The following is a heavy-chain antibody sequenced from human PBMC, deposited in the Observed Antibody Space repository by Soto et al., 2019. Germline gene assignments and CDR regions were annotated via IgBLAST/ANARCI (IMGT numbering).Heavy chain of an antibody. V-gene: IGHV4-34*01. J-gene: IGHJ4*02. D-gene: IGHD2-2*01. CDR1: GGSFSGYY. CDR2: INHSGST. Sequence: PSETLSLTCAVYGGSFSGYYWSWIRQPPGKGLEWIGEINHSGSTNYNPSLKSRVTISVDTSKNQFSLKLSSVTAADTAVYYCARGQGYCSSTSCYLDYWGQGTLVTVSS. CDR3: ARGQGYCSSTSCYLDY.